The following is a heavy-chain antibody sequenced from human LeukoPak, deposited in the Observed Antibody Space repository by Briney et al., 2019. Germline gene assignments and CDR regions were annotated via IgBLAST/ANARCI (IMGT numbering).Heavy chain of an antibody. J-gene: IGHJ5*02. D-gene: IGHD6-19*01. V-gene: IGHV1-18*01. CDR2: SSAYSGNT. CDR1: GYTFTTYG. Sequence: ASVKVSCKASGYTFTTYGISWVRQAPGQGPEWMGWSSAYSGNTNYAQKFQGRVSMTTDTSTNTAYMELRRLRSDDTAVYYCATQATSGWHFSWGQGTLVTVSS. CDR3: ATQATSGWHFS.